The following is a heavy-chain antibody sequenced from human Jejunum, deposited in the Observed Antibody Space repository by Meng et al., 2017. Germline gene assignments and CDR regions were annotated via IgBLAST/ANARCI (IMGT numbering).Heavy chain of an antibody. D-gene: IGHD6-19*01. CDR2: IFYSGST. Sequence: GSLRLSCTVSGGSISGYYWSWIRQPPGKGLEWIGYIFYSGSTNYNPSLKSRVTISVDTSKNQFSLNLISVTAADTAVYYCARMGPGSGRPYYYYGMDVWGQGTTVTVSS. V-gene: IGHV4-59*01. CDR1: GGSISGYY. J-gene: IGHJ6*02. CDR3: ARMGPGSGRPYYYYGMDV.